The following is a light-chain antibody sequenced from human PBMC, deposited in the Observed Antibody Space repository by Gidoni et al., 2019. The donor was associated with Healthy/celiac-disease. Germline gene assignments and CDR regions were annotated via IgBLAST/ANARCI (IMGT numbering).Light chain of an antibody. CDR2: WAS. Sequence: DIVMTQSPDSLAVSLGERATINCKSSQSVLYSSNNKNYFAWYQQKPGQPPKLLIYWASTREAGVPDRFSGSGSGTDFTLTIISLQAEDVAVYYCQQYYSTPPLTFGGGTKVEIK. CDR3: QQYYSTPPLT. J-gene: IGKJ4*01. CDR1: QSVLYSSNNKNY. V-gene: IGKV4-1*01.